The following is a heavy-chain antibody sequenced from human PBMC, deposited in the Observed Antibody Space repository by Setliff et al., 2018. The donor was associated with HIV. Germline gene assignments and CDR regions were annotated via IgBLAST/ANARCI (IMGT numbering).Heavy chain of an antibody. Sequence: ASVKVSCKSSGYNFSSYALHWVRQAPGQRLEWLGWMNAASGKTKYSEEFQNRISFTRDTTITTVYMELTRLRSDDTAMFYCAVMGYCGGNSCYRTEGFDYWGQGTLVTVSS. CDR3: AVMGYCGGNSCYRTEGFDY. J-gene: IGHJ4*02. CDR2: MNAASGKT. CDR1: GYNFSSYA. V-gene: IGHV1-3*01. D-gene: IGHD2-2*01.